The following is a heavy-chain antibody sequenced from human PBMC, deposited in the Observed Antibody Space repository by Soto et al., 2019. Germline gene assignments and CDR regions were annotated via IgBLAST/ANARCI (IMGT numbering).Heavy chain of an antibody. Sequence: HPGGSLRLSCAASGFTFSSYGMHWVRQAPGKGLEWVAVIWYDGSNKYYADSVKGRFTISRDNSKNTLYLQMNSLRAEDTAVYYCAREEDCSGGSCYWWFDPWGQGTLVTVSS. V-gene: IGHV3-33*01. CDR3: AREEDCSGGSCYWWFDP. CDR2: IWYDGSNK. CDR1: GFTFSSYG. J-gene: IGHJ5*02. D-gene: IGHD2-15*01.